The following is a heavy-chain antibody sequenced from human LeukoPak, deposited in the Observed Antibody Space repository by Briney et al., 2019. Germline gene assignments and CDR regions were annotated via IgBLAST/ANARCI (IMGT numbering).Heavy chain of an antibody. CDR1: GGSISSGSYY. CDR2: IYTSGST. Sequence: PSETLSLTCTVSGGSISSGSYYWSWIRQPAGKGLEWIGRIYTSGSTNYNPSLKSRVTISVDTSKNQFSLKLSSVTAADTAVYYCARDKARYYGSGRDYYYYYMDAWGKGTTVTISS. V-gene: IGHV4-61*02. CDR3: ARDKARYYGSGRDYYYYYMDA. J-gene: IGHJ6*03. D-gene: IGHD3-10*01.